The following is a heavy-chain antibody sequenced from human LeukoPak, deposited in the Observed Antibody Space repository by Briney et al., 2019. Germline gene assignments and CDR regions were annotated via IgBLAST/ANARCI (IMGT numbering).Heavy chain of an antibody. CDR2: IYYSGST. D-gene: IGHD3-10*01. J-gene: IGHJ5*02. V-gene: IGHV4-39*07. CDR1: GGSISSSSYY. Sequence: SETLSLTCTVSGGSISSSSYYWGWIRQPPGKGLEWIGSIYYSGSTYYNPSLKSRVTISVDTSKNQFSLKLSSVTAADTAVYYCARDLGYYGSGKENWLDPWGQGTLVTVSS. CDR3: ARDLGYYGSGKENWLDP.